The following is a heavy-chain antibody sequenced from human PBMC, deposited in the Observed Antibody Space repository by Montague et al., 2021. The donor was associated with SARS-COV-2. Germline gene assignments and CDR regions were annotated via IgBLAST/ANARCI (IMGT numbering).Heavy chain of an antibody. J-gene: IGHJ4*02. CDR3: ARVGGSGWYVDY. Sequence: SLRLSCAASGFTFSSYSMNWVRQAPGKGLEWASSISSSSSYIYYXDSVKGRFTISRDNAKNSLYLQMNSLRAEDTAVYYCARVGGSGWYVDYWGQGTLVTVSS. CDR1: GFTFSSYS. V-gene: IGHV3-21*01. CDR2: ISSSSSYI. D-gene: IGHD6-19*01.